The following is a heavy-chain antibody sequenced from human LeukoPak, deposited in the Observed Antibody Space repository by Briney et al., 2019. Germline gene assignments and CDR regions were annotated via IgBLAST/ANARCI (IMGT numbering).Heavy chain of an antibody. CDR2: IIPIFGTA. CDR3: ARGGGCSSTSCYP. CDR1: GGTFSSYA. V-gene: IGHV1-69*05. D-gene: IGHD2-2*01. J-gene: IGHJ4*02. Sequence: SVKVSCKASGGTFSSYAISWVRQAPGQGLEWMGGIIPIFGTANYAQRFQGRVTITTDESTSTAYMELSSLRSEDTAVYYCARGGGCSSTSCYPWGQGTLVTVSS.